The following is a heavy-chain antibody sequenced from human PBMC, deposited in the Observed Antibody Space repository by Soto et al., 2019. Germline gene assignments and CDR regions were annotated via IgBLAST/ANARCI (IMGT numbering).Heavy chain of an antibody. CDR3: ARSYYDSLGFTVGP. J-gene: IGHJ5*02. Sequence: SETLSLTCTVSGGSISTYYWSWVRQPPGKGLEWIGYIHYSGSTYFNPSLKSRVTMSLDMSSNQLSLQLKSVTAADTAVYYCARSYYDSLGFTVGPWGQGTLVTVSS. CDR2: IHYSGST. V-gene: IGHV4-59*01. CDR1: GGSISTYY. D-gene: IGHD3-22*01.